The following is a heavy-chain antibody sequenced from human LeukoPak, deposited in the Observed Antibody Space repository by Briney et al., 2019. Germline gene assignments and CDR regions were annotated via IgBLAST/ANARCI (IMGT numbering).Heavy chain of an antibody. CDR2: ISYSGST. CDR3: ARAPCGGDYYSPDYWYLDL. J-gene: IGHJ2*01. V-gene: IGHV4-59*01. Sequence: SETLSLTCSVSIGSLSSYYWSWIRQPPGKGLEWIGYISYSGSTNYTPSLKSRVTLSIDTSKKHFSLKLRSVTAADTAIYYCARAPCGGDYYSPDYWYLDLWGRGTLVSVSS. CDR1: IGSLSSYY. D-gene: IGHD2-21*02.